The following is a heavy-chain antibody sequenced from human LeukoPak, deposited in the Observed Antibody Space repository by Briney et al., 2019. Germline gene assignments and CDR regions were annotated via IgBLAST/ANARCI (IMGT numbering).Heavy chain of an antibody. CDR2: IYHSGST. J-gene: IGHJ6*03. V-gene: IGHV4-30-2*01. CDR1: GGSISSGGYS. D-gene: IGHD2-2*01. CDR3: AGLPGDRYCSSTSCYGGLNYYYYYMDV. Sequence: PSETLSLTCAVSGGSISSGGYSWSWIRQPPGKGLEWIGYIYHSGSTYYNPSLKSRVTISVDRSKNQFSLKLSSVTAADTAVYYCAGLPGDRYCSSTSCYGGLNYYYYYMDVWGKGTTVTVSS.